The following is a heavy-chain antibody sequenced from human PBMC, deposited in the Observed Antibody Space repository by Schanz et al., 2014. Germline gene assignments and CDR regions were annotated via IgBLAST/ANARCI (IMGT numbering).Heavy chain of an antibody. D-gene: IGHD6-6*01. CDR3: ATEGPRGTRHPINYYYAMDN. V-gene: IGHV3-7*01. CDR2: IKQEGDEK. Sequence: VQLVESGGGLVQPGGSVRLSCGASGFSFSTHWMAWVRQAPGKGLEWVASIKQEGDEKNYVDSVKGRFTISRDNAKNSLFLQMNSLRADDTAVYYCATEGPRGTRHPINYYYAMDNWGQGTKVTV. CDR1: GFSFSTHW. J-gene: IGHJ6*02.